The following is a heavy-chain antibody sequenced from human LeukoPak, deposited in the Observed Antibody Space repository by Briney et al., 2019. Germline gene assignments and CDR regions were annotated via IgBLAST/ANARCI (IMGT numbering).Heavy chain of an antibody. D-gene: IGHD6-19*01. CDR3: AQDGLLQKSGWRGLRAFDI. V-gene: IGHV3-30*02. Sequence: RGSLRLSCASSGFTFSSYGMHGVRQAPGKGREWVAFIRYEGSNKHYAHSVKGRFTISRDTSTKTLCLHMNSLGAETTAVYYCAQDGLLQKSGWRGLRAFDIWGQGRMVTVSS. CDR2: IRYEGSNK. CDR1: GFTFSSYG. J-gene: IGHJ3*02.